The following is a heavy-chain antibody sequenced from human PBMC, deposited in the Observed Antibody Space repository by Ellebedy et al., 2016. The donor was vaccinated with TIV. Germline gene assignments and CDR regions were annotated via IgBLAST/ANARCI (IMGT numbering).Heavy chain of an antibody. V-gene: IGHV3-74*01. D-gene: IGHD1-26*01. CDR3: ARDGIVGGPTEYYFDS. Sequence: GESLKISCAASGFTFSNYWIHWVRQAPGKGLVWLSRINRDGSSANYADSVKGRFSISRDNSKNTLYVQMNCLRAEDTALYYCARDGIVGGPTEYYFDSWGQGTLVTVSS. CDR1: GFTFSNYW. CDR2: INRDGSSA. J-gene: IGHJ4*02.